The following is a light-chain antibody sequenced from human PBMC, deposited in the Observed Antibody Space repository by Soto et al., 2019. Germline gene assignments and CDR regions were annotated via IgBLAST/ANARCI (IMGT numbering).Light chain of an antibody. J-gene: IGLJ3*02. Sequence: QSVLTQPASVSGSPGQSITISCTGTSSDVGSYNLVSWYQQHPGKAPKLMIYEGSERPSGVSNRFSGSKSGNTASLTISGLQGEDEADYYCCSYAGSSTWVFGGGTQLTVL. V-gene: IGLV2-23*01. CDR3: CSYAGSSTWV. CDR2: EGS. CDR1: SSDVGSYNL.